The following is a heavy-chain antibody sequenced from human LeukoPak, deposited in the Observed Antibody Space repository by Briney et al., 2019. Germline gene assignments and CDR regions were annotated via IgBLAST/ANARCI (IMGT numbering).Heavy chain of an antibody. D-gene: IGHD2-2*01. Sequence: PAETLSLTCAVYGGSFSGYYWSWIRQPPGKGLEWIGEINHSGSTNYNLSLKSRVTISVDTSKNQFSLKLNSVTAADTAVYYCARGNPSSNSWKNYYYYMDVWGKGTTVTVSS. CDR1: GGSFSGYY. V-gene: IGHV4-34*01. CDR2: INHSGST. CDR3: ARGNPSSNSWKNYYYYMDV. J-gene: IGHJ6*03.